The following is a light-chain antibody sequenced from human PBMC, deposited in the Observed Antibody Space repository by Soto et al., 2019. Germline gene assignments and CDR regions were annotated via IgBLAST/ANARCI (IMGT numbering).Light chain of an antibody. V-gene: IGLV2-14*01. Sequence: QSALTQPASVSGSPGQSITISCTGTSGDIGSYNRVSWYQQHPGKAPKLIIYEVTDRPSGVSNRFSGSKSGNTASLTISGCQAEDEAEYYCISYTHTNTRACVFGTGTKLTVL. CDR3: ISYTHTNTRACV. CDR2: EVT. J-gene: IGLJ1*01. CDR1: SGDIGSYNR.